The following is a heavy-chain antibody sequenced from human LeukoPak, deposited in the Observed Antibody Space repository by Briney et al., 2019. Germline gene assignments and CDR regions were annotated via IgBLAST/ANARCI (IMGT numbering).Heavy chain of an antibody. J-gene: IGHJ4*02. Sequence: GGSLRLSCAASGFTFSSYAMHWVRQAPGKGLEWVAVISYDGSNKYYADSVKGRFTISRDNSKNTLYLQMNSLRAEDTAVYYCARAYCGGDCYSVDYWGQGTLVTVSS. V-gene: IGHV3-30-3*01. CDR2: ISYDGSNK. CDR3: ARAYCGGDCYSVDY. CDR1: GFTFSSYA. D-gene: IGHD2-21*02.